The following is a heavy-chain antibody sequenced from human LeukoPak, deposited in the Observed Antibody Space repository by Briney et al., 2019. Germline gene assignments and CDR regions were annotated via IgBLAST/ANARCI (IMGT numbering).Heavy chain of an antibody. V-gene: IGHV4-31*03. CDR3: TRGQDAFKTGY. Sequence: PSQTLSLTCTVSGGSVTSGYYYWTSIRQYPGKGLEWIGYIHPSGSTDYNPSLKSRVTMSLDTSQNQFSLKLTSVTAADTAIYYCTRGQDAFKTGYWGQGTLVTVSS. J-gene: IGHJ4*02. D-gene: IGHD5-24*01. CDR1: GGSVTSGYYY. CDR2: IHPSGST.